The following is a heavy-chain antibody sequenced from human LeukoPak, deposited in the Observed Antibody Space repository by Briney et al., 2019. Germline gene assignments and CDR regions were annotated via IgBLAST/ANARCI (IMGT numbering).Heavy chain of an antibody. D-gene: IGHD1/OR15-1a*01. CDR1: GFTFSSYA. J-gene: IGHJ4*02. CDR3: ARAKQLDY. Sequence: GGSLRLSCAASGFTFSSYAMHWVRQAPGEGLEWVAVISYDGSNKYYADSVKGRFTISRDNSKNTLYLQMNSLRAEDTAVYYCARAKQLDYWGQGTLVTVSS. CDR2: ISYDGSNK. V-gene: IGHV3-30-3*01.